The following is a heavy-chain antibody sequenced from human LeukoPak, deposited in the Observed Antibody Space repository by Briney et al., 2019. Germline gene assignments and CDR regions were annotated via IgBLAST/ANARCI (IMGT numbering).Heavy chain of an antibody. V-gene: IGHV3-48*01. D-gene: IGHD2-21*02. CDR1: GFTFSSCV. J-gene: IGHJ1*01. Sequence: GGSLRLSCAASGFTFSSCVMNWVRQAPGKGLEWVSYISSSSSTIYYADSVKGRFTISRDNVKNSLYLQMNSLRAEDTAVYYCARVESCGGDCYPHWGQGTLVTVSS. CDR3: ARVESCGGDCYPH. CDR2: ISSSSSTI.